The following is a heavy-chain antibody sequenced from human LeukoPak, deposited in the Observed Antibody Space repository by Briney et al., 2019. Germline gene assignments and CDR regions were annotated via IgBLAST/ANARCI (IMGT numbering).Heavy chain of an antibody. V-gene: IGHV4-39*01. CDR3: ASMNTETTYGY. D-gene: IGHD4-11*01. CDR2: IYHSGST. J-gene: IGHJ4*02. Sequence: SETLSLTCTVSGGSISSSSYYWGWLREPPGNGLEWIGNIYHSGSTYYNPTLKSRVTISIDTSKNQFSLKLSSVTAADTAVYYCASMNTETTYGYWGRGTLVTVSS. CDR1: GGSISSSSYY.